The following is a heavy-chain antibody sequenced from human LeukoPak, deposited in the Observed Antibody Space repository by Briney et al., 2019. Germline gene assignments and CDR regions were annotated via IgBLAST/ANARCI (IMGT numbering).Heavy chain of an antibody. V-gene: IGHV3-23*01. CDR3: ARNVGSGYYYYFDY. J-gene: IGHJ4*02. Sequence: GGSLRLSCAASGFTFSSYDMSWVRQAPGKGLEWVSGISGGGNTFYSDSVKGRFTISRDNAKNSLYLQMNSLRAEDTALYYCARNVGSGYYYYFDYWGQGTLVTVSS. CDR1: GFTFSSYD. D-gene: IGHD3-22*01. CDR2: ISGGGNT.